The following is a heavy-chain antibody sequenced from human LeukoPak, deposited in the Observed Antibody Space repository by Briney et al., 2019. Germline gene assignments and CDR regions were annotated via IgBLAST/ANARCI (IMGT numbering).Heavy chain of an antibody. V-gene: IGHV1-2*02. CDR2: INSNSGDT. CDR3: ARAPTRLSPFDY. J-gene: IGHJ4*02. Sequence: ASVKVSCKASGYSFTGYFIHWARQAPGQGPEWLGWINSNSGDTNFAQKFKGRVTTTRDTSVNTAYMELSSLRSDDTAVYYCARAPTRLSPFDYWGQGTLVTVSS. D-gene: IGHD2-15*01. CDR1: GYSFTGYF.